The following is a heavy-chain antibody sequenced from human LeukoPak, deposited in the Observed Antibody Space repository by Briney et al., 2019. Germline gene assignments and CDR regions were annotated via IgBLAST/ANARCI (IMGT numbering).Heavy chain of an antibody. CDR3: AKDMRGATAFDY. Sequence: GRSLRLSCAASGFTFDDYAMHWVRQAPGKGLEWVSGISWNSGSIGYADSVKGRLTISRDNAKNSLYLQMNSLRAEDTALYYCAKDMRGATAFDYWGQGTLVTVSS. CDR1: GFTFDDYA. D-gene: IGHD1-26*01. V-gene: IGHV3-9*01. CDR2: ISWNSGSI. J-gene: IGHJ4*02.